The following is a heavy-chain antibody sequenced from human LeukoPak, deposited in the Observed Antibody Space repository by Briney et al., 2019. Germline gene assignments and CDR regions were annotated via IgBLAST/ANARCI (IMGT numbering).Heavy chain of an antibody. Sequence: GGTLRLSCAASGFTFSSYGMSWVRQAPGKGLEWVSAISGSGGSTYYADSVEGRFTISRDNSKNTLYLQMNSLRADDTAVYYCARDLRYSSGWSASGMDVWGKGTTVTISS. V-gene: IGHV3-23*01. CDR2: ISGSGGST. CDR3: ARDLRYSSGWSASGMDV. J-gene: IGHJ6*03. D-gene: IGHD6-19*01. CDR1: GFTFSSYG.